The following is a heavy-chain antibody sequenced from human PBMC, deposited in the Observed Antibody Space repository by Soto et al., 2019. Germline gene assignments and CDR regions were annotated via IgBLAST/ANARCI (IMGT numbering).Heavy chain of an antibody. CDR2: ISYDGSNK. J-gene: IGHJ5*02. V-gene: IGHV3-30*18. Sequence: QVQLVESGGGVVQPGRSLRLSCAASGFTFSSYGMHWVRQAPGKGLEWVAVISYDGSNKYYADSVKGRFTISRDNSKNTLYLQMNSLRAEDTAVYYCAKDPRPPLVPAAKGWFDPWGQGTLVTVSS. D-gene: IGHD2-2*01. CDR3: AKDPRPPLVPAAKGWFDP. CDR1: GFTFSSYG.